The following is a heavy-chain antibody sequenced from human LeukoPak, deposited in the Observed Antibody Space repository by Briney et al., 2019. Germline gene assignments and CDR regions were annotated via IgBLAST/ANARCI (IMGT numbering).Heavy chain of an antibody. CDR2: ISYDGSNK. V-gene: IGHV3-30*04. J-gene: IGHJ4*02. Sequence: GRSLRLSCAASGFTFSSYAMHWVRQAPGKGLEWGAVISYDGSNKYYAHSVKGRFTISRDNSKNTLYLQMNSLRAEDTAVYYCARDFADGPLDWGQGTLVTVSS. CDR1: GFTFSSYA. CDR3: ARDFADGPLD.